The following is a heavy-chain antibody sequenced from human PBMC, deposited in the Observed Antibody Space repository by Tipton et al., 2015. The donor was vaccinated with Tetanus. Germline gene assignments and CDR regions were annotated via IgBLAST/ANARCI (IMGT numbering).Heavy chain of an antibody. V-gene: IGHV4-31*03. Sequence: TLSLTCTVSGASINAGGYLWTWVRQRPGKGLEWVGNIYYTAHNSYNPYLDSRVRISVDTSKNHCSLSLTSVTAADTDVYFFVRANNAFPKKGPSDSCGQGSLVIVSS. D-gene: IGHD3-3*02. CDR1: GASINAGGYL. J-gene: IGHJ5*01. CDR3: VRANNAFPKKGPSDS. CDR2: IYYTAHN.